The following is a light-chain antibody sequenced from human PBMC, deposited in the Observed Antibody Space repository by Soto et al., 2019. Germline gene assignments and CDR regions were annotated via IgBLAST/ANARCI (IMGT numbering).Light chain of an antibody. CDR2: WAS. J-gene: IGKJ1*01. CDR1: QSVLYSSNNKNY. V-gene: IGKV4-1*01. Sequence: DIVMTQSPDSLAVSLGERATINCKSSQSVLYSSNNKNYLAWYQQKPGQPPKLLIYWASTRESGVPDRFSGSGSGIDFTLTIRNLQADDVAVYYCQQYHTAPSWTFGQGTKVEIK. CDR3: QQYHTAPSWT.